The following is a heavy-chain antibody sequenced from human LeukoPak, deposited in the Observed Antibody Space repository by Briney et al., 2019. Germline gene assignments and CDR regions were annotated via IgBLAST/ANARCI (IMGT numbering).Heavy chain of an antibody. CDR2: VNPNSGGT. CDR1: GYTFTDYY. V-gene: IGHV1-2*04. CDR3: ARGGIVHGDYTVQGLNYLDY. D-gene: IGHD4-17*01. Sequence: GASVKVSCKASGYTFTDYYMHWVRQAPGQGLEWMGWVNPNSGGTNYAQKFQGWVTMTRDTSSSTAYMELSRLTSDDTAVYYCARGGIVHGDYTVQGLNYLDYWGQGTLVTVSS. J-gene: IGHJ4*02.